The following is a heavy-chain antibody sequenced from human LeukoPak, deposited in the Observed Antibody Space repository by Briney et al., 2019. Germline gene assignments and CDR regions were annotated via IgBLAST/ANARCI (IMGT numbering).Heavy chain of an antibody. D-gene: IGHD2-15*01. J-gene: IGHJ6*04. CDR3: ARAAYCSGGSCYYNYYGMDV. Sequence: PSETLSLTCAVYGGSFSGYYWSGLRQPPSKGLEGVGEINHSGSTNYNPSLKSRVTISVHTSKNQFSLKLSSVTAADTAVYYCARAAYCSGGSCYYNYYGMDVWGKGTTVTVSS. V-gene: IGHV4-34*01. CDR1: GGSFSGYY. CDR2: INHSGST.